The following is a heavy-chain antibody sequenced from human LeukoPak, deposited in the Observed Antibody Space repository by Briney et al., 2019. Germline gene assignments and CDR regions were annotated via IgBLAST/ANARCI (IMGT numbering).Heavy chain of an antibody. CDR2: IYYSGST. Sequence: SETLSLTCIVSGGSISSYYWSWIRQPPGKGLEWIGYIYYSGSTNYNPSLKSRVTISVDTSKNQFSLKLSSVTAADTAVYYCARTPNYGDYVWFYDYWGQGTLVTVSS. J-gene: IGHJ4*02. D-gene: IGHD4-17*01. V-gene: IGHV4-59*01. CDR3: ARTPNYGDYVWFYDY. CDR1: GGSISSYY.